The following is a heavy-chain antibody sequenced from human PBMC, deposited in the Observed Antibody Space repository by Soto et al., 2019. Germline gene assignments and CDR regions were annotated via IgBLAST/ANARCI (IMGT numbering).Heavy chain of an antibody. D-gene: IGHD3-3*02. V-gene: IGHV1-69*12. CDR3: ARDQDRPQLGGNYYYIMDV. CDR1: RGTFSTAA. J-gene: IGHJ6*02. CDR2: IMPIFRTA. Sequence: QVQVEQSGAEVKKPGSAMKVSCKASRGTFSTAAISWVRQAPGQGLEWMGGIMPIFRTADYAQKFQGRVTITADESTSTAYLELRSLSSEDTAIYYCARDQDRPQLGGNYYYIMDVWGQGTTVTVSS.